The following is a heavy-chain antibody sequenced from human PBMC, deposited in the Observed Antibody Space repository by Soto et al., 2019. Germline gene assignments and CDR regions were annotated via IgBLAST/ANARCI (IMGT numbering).Heavy chain of an antibody. CDR1: GFTFSSYS. D-gene: IGHD4-4*01. V-gene: IGHV3-48*02. J-gene: IGHJ6*02. CDR3: ARDFSGPLTDYYYGMDV. CDR2: ISSSSSTI. Sequence: GSLRLSCAASGFTFSSYSMNWVRQAPGKGLEWVSYISSSSSTIYYADSVKGRFTISRDNAKNSLYLQMNSLRDEDTAVYYCARDFSGPLTDYYYGMDVWGQGTTVTVSS.